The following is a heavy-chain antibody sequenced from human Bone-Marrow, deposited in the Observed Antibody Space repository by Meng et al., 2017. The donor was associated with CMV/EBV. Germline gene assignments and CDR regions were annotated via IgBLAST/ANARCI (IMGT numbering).Heavy chain of an antibody. D-gene: IGHD7-27*01. Sequence: ASVKVSCKASGYTFTSYDINWVRQAPGQGLEWMGWIHPHRGDTNYAQQFQGRVTLTRDTSINTGYMELTRLTSDDTAVYYCARDNNWGPDYWGQGTRVTVSS. CDR1: GYTFTSYD. CDR2: IHPHRGDT. CDR3: ARDNNWGPDY. J-gene: IGHJ4*02. V-gene: IGHV1-2*02.